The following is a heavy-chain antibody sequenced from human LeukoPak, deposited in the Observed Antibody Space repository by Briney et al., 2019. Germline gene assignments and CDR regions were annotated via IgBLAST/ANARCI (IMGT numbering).Heavy chain of an antibody. V-gene: IGHV3-7*01. CDR2: IKQDGSEK. D-gene: IGHD3-3*01. J-gene: IGHJ6*03. Sequence: GGSLRLSCAASGFTFSSYWMSWVRQAPGKGLEWVANIKQDGSEKYYVDSVKGRFTISRDNAKNSLYLQMNSLRAEDTAVYYCARRKLVDYDFWSGYYTFYYYYYMDVWGKGTTVTVSS. CDR1: GFTFSSYW. CDR3: ARRKLVDYDFWSGYYTFYYYYYMDV.